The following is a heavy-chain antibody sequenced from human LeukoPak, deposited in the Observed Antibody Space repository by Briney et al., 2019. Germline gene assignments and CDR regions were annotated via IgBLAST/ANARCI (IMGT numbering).Heavy chain of an antibody. Sequence: ASVKVSCKASGYTFIGYYIHWVRQAPGQGLEWMGWINPDSAGTKYAQQFEGRVTMTRDTSISTAYMELSSLRSDDTAVYYCARGVAGTSWPDYWGQGTLVTVSS. CDR3: ARGVAGTSWPDY. CDR1: GYTFIGYY. CDR2: INPDSAGT. D-gene: IGHD6-13*01. J-gene: IGHJ4*02. V-gene: IGHV1-2*02.